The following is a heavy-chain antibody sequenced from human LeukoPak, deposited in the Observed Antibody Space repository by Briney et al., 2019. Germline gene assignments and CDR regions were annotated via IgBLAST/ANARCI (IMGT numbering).Heavy chain of an antibody. CDR1: GFTVSSNY. Sequence: GGSLRLSCAASGFTVSSNYMSWVRQAPGKGLEWVSVIYSGGSAYYADSVKGRFTISRDNSKNTLYLQMNSLRAEDTAVYYCAMRIMITFGGVIARDGDYWGQGTLVTVSS. CDR2: IYSGGSA. CDR3: AMRIMITFGGVIARDGDY. J-gene: IGHJ4*02. V-gene: IGHV3-53*01. D-gene: IGHD3-16*02.